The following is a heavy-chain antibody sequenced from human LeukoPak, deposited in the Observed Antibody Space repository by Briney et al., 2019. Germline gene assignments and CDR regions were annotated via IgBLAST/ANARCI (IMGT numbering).Heavy chain of an antibody. CDR1: GGSISSGSYY. CDR3: ARVRRGSKGPKEDYMDV. Sequence: SQTLSLTCTVSGGSISSGSYYWSWIRQPAGKGLEWIGRIYTSGSTNYNPSLKGRVTISVDTSKNQFSLKLSSVTAADTAVYYCARVRRGSKGPKEDYMDVWGKGTTVTVSS. D-gene: IGHD3-10*01. V-gene: IGHV4-61*02. J-gene: IGHJ6*03. CDR2: IYTSGST.